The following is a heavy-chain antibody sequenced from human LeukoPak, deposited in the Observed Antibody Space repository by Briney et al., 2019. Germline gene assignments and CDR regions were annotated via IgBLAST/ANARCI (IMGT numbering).Heavy chain of an antibody. Sequence: ASVKVSCKASGYTFTSYAITWVRQATGQGLEWMGWMNPNSGNTGYAQKFQGRVTMTRNTSISTAYMELSSLRSEDTAVYYCARGWHYDILTGYFYYYYYMDVWGKGTTVTIPS. V-gene: IGHV1-8*02. CDR3: ARGWHYDILTGYFYYYYYMDV. J-gene: IGHJ6*03. D-gene: IGHD3-9*01. CDR2: MNPNSGNT. CDR1: GYTFTSYA.